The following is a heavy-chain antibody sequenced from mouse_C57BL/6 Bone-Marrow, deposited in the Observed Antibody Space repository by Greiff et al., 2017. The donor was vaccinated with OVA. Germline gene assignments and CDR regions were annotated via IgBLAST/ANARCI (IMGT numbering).Heavy chain of an antibody. CDR3: TVLLYCNGSSSYYYSMDY. Sequence: VQLQHSGAELVRPGASVKLSCTASGFNIKDDYMHWVKQRPEQGLEWIGWIDPENGDTEYASKFQGKATITADPSSNTAYLQLSSLTSEDTAVYYCTVLLYCNGSSSYYYSMDYWGQGTSVTVSS. CDR1: GFNIKDDY. CDR2: IDPENGDT. J-gene: IGHJ4*01. V-gene: IGHV14-4*01. D-gene: IGHD1-1*01.